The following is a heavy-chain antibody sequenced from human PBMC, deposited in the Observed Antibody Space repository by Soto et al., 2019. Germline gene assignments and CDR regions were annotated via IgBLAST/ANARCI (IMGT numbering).Heavy chain of an antibody. J-gene: IGHJ6*02. CDR2: IFYSGST. D-gene: IGHD3-22*01. CDR1: GGSISSYY. Sequence: PSETLSLTCTVSGGSISSYYWSWIRQPPGKGLEWIGYIFYSGSTNYNPSLKSRVTISVDTSKNQFSLKLSSVTAADTAVYYCARRNGILGYYDSSGYSNTYYYYGMDVWGQGTTVTVSS. CDR3: ARRNGILGYYDSSGYSNTYYYYGMDV. V-gene: IGHV4-59*08.